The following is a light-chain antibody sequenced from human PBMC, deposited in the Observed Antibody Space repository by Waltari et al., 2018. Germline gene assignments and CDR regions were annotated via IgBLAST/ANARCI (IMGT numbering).Light chain of an antibody. V-gene: IGKV1-5*03. CDR3: QQYDRYWT. Sequence: DIQMTQSPATLSASVGDRVTITCRASQNINYWLAWYQQKPGQAPKLLIYKASSVQDGVPSRFSGSGSGTEFTLTISSLQPDDFATYYCQQYDRYWTFGQGTKVEIK. J-gene: IGKJ1*01. CDR1: QNINYW. CDR2: KAS.